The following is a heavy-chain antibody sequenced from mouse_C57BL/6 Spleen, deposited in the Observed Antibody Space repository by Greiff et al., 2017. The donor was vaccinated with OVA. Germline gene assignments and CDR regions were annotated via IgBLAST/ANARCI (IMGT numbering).Heavy chain of an antibody. CDR2: IDPSDSYT. D-gene: IGHD3-1*01. CDR1: GYTFTSYW. CDR3: ARWATGYDY. J-gene: IGHJ2*01. Sequence: QVQLQQPGAELVMPGASVKLSCKASGYTFTSYWMHWVKQRPGQGLEWIGEIDPSDSYTNYNQKFKGKSTLTVDKSSSTAYMQLSSLTSEDSAVYYCARWATGYDYWGQGTTLTVSS. V-gene: IGHV1-69*01.